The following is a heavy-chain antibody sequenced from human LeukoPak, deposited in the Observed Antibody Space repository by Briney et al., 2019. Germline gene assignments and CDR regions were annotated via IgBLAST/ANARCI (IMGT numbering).Heavy chain of an antibody. CDR1: GYTFTGYY. CDR3: ARHFLWFGEFDAFDI. J-gene: IGHJ3*02. Sequence: EASVKVSCKASGYTFTGYYMHWVRQAPGQGLEWMGWINPNSGGTNYAQKFQGRVTMTRDTSISTAYMELSRLRSDDTAVYYCARHFLWFGEFDAFDIWGQGTMVTVSS. D-gene: IGHD3-10*01. CDR2: INPNSGGT. V-gene: IGHV1-2*02.